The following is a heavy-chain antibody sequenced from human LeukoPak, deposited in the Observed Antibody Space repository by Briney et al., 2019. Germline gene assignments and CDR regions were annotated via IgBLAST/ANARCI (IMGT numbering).Heavy chain of an antibody. J-gene: IGHJ4*02. CDR2: INAGNGNT. V-gene: IGHV1-3*03. CDR3: ARGDFWSGYYIDY. Sequence: ASVKVSCKASGYTFTSYAMHWVRQAPGQRLEWMGWINAGNGNTKYSQEFQGRVTITRDTSASTAYMELSSLRSEDMAVYYCARGDFWSGYYIDYWGQGTLVTVSS. D-gene: IGHD3-3*01. CDR1: GYTFTSYA.